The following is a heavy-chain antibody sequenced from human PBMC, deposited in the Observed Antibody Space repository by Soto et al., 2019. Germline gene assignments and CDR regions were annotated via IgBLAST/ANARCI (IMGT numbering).Heavy chain of an antibody. CDR2: IVPMSGGP. Sequence: QVQLVQSAAEEKKPGSSVKISCKASGDTFINYAFSWMRQAPGQGLEWIGGIVPMSGGPNSAQKFHDRVTITADESTTTVYMELSSLKSEDTAVYYCATSVGIAPTGEDGMDVWGQGTSVTVSS. CDR3: ATSVGIAPTGEDGMDV. V-gene: IGHV1-69*01. J-gene: IGHJ6*02. D-gene: IGHD2-8*02. CDR1: GDTFINYA.